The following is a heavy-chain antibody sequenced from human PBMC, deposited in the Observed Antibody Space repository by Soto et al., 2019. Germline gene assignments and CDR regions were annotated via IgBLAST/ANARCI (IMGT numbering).Heavy chain of an antibody. Sequence: EVQLVESGGGLIQPGGSLRLSCAASGFTVSNNYMTWVRQAPGKGLEWVSFIYSSGSTYYADSVKGRFTISRDNFKNTLYLQMNSLRAADPAVYYCARGYSYTQPVFDYWGLGTLVTVSS. CDR1: GFTVSNNY. J-gene: IGHJ4*02. D-gene: IGHD5-18*01. CDR2: IYSSGST. CDR3: ARGYSYTQPVFDY. V-gene: IGHV3-53*01.